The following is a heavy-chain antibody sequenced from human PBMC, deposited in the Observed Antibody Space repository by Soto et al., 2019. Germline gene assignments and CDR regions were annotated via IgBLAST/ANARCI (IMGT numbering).Heavy chain of an antibody. CDR1: GFTFSSYA. CDR3: AKQTRYYDILTGYR. Sequence: EVQLLESGGGLVQPGGSLRLSCAASGFTFSSYAMSWVRQAPGKGLEWVSAISGSGGSTYYADSVKGRFTISRDNSKNTLYLQMTSLRAEDTAVYYCAKQTRYYDILTGYRWGQGTLVTVSS. J-gene: IGHJ5*02. V-gene: IGHV3-23*01. CDR2: ISGSGGST. D-gene: IGHD3-9*01.